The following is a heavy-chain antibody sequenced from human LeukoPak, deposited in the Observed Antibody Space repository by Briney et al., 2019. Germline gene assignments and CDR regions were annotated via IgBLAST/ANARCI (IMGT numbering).Heavy chain of an antibody. Sequence: PGGSLRLSCAASGFTFSSYGMHWVRQAPGKGLEWVAFIRYDGSNKYYADSVKGRFTISRDNSKNTLYLQMNSLRAEDTAVYYCAKDCRWFGELLYDWGQGTLVTVSS. V-gene: IGHV3-30*02. D-gene: IGHD3-10*01. CDR2: IRYDGSNK. J-gene: IGHJ4*02. CDR3: AKDCRWFGELLYD. CDR1: GFTFSSYG.